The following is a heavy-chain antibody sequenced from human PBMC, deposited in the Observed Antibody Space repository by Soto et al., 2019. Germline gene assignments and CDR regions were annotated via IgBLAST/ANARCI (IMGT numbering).Heavy chain of an antibody. CDR3: ALSRCYSSAPFFDY. D-gene: IGHD6-25*01. V-gene: IGHV2-26*01. J-gene: IGHJ4*02. CDR2: IFSNDEK. Sequence: QVTLKESGPVLVKPTETLTLTCTVSGFSLSNARMGVSWIRQPPGKALEWLAHIFSNDEKSYSTSLKSRLTISKDTSKSQVVLTMTSIDPVVTAAYCGALSRCYSSAPFFDYLGQGTLVTGSS. CDR1: GFSLSNARMG.